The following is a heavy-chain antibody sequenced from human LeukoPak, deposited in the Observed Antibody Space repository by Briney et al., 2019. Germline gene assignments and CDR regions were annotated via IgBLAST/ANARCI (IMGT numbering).Heavy chain of an antibody. J-gene: IGHJ4*02. D-gene: IGHD3-10*01. CDR3: ARETLVRGYILDY. Sequence: GGSLRLSCAASGFTFSNYGMNWVRQAPGKGLEWVSYISSSSTTIYYADSVKGRFTVSRDNAKHSLFLQMSSLRVEDTAVYYCARETLVRGYILDYWGQGTLVTVSS. CDR2: ISSSSTTI. CDR1: GFTFSNYG. V-gene: IGHV3-48*04.